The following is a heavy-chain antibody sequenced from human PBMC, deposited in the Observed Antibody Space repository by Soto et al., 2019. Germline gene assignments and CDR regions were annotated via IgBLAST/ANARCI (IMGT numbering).Heavy chain of an antibody. CDR2: ISYDGSNK. Sequence: GGSLRLSCAASGFTFSSYAMHWVRQAPGKGLEWVAVISYDGSNKYYADSVKGRFTISRDNSKNTLYLQMNSLRAEDTAVYYCARDVAGLPAYWGQGTLVTVSS. CDR1: GFTFSSYA. J-gene: IGHJ4*02. V-gene: IGHV3-30-3*01. CDR3: ARDVAGLPAY. D-gene: IGHD2-21*01.